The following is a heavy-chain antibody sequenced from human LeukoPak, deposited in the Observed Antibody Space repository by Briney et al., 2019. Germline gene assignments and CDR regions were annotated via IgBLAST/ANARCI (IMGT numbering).Heavy chain of an antibody. Sequence: GASVKVSCKASGYTFTGYYMHWVRQAPGQGLEWMGRINPNSGGTNYAQKFQGRVTMTRDTSISTAYMELSRLRSDDTAVYYCARDPGDEYSSGYYLLDDYWGQGTLVTVSS. CDR3: ARDPGDEYSSGYYLLDDY. CDR2: INPNSGGT. J-gene: IGHJ4*02. V-gene: IGHV1-2*06. D-gene: IGHD3-22*01. CDR1: GYTFTGYY.